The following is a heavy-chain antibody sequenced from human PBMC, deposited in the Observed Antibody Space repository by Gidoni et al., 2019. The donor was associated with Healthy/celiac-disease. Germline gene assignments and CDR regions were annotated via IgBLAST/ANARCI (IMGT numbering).Heavy chain of an antibody. J-gene: IGHJ5*02. V-gene: IGHV3-64*01. CDR2: ISSNGGST. CDR3: ARDLRIVGATRVDFWFDP. Sequence: EVQLVESGGGLVQPGGSLRLSCAASGFTFSSYAMHWVRQAPGKGLEYVSAISSNGGSTYYANSVKGRFTISRDNSKNTLYLQMGSLRAEDMAVYYCARDLRIVGATRVDFWFDPWGQGTLVTVSS. D-gene: IGHD1-26*01. CDR1: GFTFSSYA.